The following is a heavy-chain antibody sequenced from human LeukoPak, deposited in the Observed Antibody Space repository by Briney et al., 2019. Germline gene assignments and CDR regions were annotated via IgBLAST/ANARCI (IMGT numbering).Heavy chain of an antibody. CDR3: AKDRYYMDV. J-gene: IGHJ6*03. V-gene: IGHV3-23*01. CDR1: GFPFSSYV. Sequence: GGSLRLSCAASGFPFSSYVMSWVRQAPGKGLEWVSGISGSGGTTYYTDSVKGRFTISRDNSKSALYLQMNSLRAEDTAVYYCAKDRYYMDVWGKGTTVTVSS. CDR2: ISGSGGTT.